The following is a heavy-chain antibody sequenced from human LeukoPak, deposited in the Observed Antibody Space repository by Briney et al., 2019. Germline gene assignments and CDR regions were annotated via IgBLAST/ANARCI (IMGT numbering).Heavy chain of an antibody. V-gene: IGHV1-69*01. J-gene: IGHJ6*03. Sequence: SVKVSCKASGGTFSSYAISWVRQAPGQGLEWMGGIIPIFGTANYAQKFQGRVTITADESTSTAYMELSSLRSEDTAVYYCATPRAAASYNYYYYYMDVWGKGTTVTVS. CDR3: ATPRAAASYNYYYYYMDV. D-gene: IGHD6-13*01. CDR2: IIPIFGTA. CDR1: GGTFSSYA.